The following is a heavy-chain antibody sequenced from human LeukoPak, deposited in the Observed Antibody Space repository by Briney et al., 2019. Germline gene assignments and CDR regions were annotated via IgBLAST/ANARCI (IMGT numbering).Heavy chain of an antibody. J-gene: IGHJ6*02. Sequence: SETLSLTCTVSGGSISSYYWSWIRQPAGKGLEWIGRIYTSGSTNYNPSLKSRVTISVDTSKNQFSLKLSSVTAADTAVYYCARAPLIGYCSSTSCYAGRYGMDVWGQGTTVTVSS. CDR3: ARAPLIGYCSSTSCYAGRYGMDV. V-gene: IGHV4-4*07. CDR1: GGSISSYY. CDR2: IYTSGST. D-gene: IGHD2-2*01.